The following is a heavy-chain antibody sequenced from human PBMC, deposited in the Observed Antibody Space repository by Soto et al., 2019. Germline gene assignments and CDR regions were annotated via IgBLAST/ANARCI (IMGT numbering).Heavy chain of an antibody. Sequence: GASVKVSCKASGGTFSSYAISWVRQAPGQGLEWMGGIIPIFGTANYAQKFQGRVTITADKSTSTAYMELSSLRSEDTAVYYCATESNYGDYITPEYYFDYWGQGTLVTVSS. CDR1: GGTFSSYA. V-gene: IGHV1-69*06. CDR2: IIPIFGTA. CDR3: ATESNYGDYITPEYYFDY. J-gene: IGHJ4*02. D-gene: IGHD4-17*01.